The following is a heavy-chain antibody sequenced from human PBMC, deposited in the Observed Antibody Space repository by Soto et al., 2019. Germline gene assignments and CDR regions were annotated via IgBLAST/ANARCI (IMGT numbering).Heavy chain of an antibody. J-gene: IGHJ4*02. Sequence: QVQLVQSGAEVKKPGASVKVSCKASGYTFTSYAIHWVRQAPGQRLEWMGGINAGNGNTKYSQKFQGRVTITRDTSASTAYMELSSLRSEDTAVYYCARGLYNPSDYWGQGTLVTVSS. V-gene: IGHV1-3*01. D-gene: IGHD1-20*01. CDR3: ARGLYNPSDY. CDR1: GYTFTSYA. CDR2: INAGNGNT.